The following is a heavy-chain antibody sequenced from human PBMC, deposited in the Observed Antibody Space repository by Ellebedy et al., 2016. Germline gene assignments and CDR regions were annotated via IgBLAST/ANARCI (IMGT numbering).Heavy chain of an antibody. V-gene: IGHV1-46*04. CDR3: ARDRSITIFGVVTPDWYFDL. D-gene: IGHD3-3*01. CDR1: GYTFTSYY. Sequence: ASVKVSCKASGYTFTSYYMHWVRQAPGQGLEWMGIINPSGGSTSYAPKLQGRVTMTRDTSTSTVYMELSSLRSEDTAVYYCARDRSITIFGVVTPDWYFDLWGRGTLVTVSS. J-gene: IGHJ2*01. CDR2: INPSGGST.